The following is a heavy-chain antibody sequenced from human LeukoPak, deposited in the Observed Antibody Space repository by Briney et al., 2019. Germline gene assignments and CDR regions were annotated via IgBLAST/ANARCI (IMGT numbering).Heavy chain of an antibody. J-gene: IGHJ4*02. V-gene: IGHV4-34*01. CDR2: INHSGST. Sequence: SETLSLTCAVYGGSFSGYYWSWIRQPPGKGLEWIGEINHSGSTNYNPSLKSRVTISVDTSKNQFSLKLSSVTAADTAVYYCARHRRDGYNLDQGLHDYWGQGTLVTVSS. D-gene: IGHD5-24*01. CDR1: GGSFSGYY. CDR3: ARHRRDGYNLDQGLHDY.